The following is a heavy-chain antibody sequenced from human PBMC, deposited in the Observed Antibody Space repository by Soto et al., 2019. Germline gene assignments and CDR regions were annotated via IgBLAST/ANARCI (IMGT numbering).Heavy chain of an antibody. CDR3: ARDYLFYGSGTDYYGMDV. V-gene: IGHV4-31*03. CDR1: GGSISSGGYY. D-gene: IGHD3-10*01. J-gene: IGHJ6*02. CDR2: IYYSGST. Sequence: PSETLSLTCTFSGGSISSGGYYWSWIRQHPGKGLEWIGYIYYSGSTYYNPSLKSRVTISVDTSKNQFSLKLSSVTAADTAVYYCARDYLFYGSGTDYYGMDVWGQGTTVTVSS.